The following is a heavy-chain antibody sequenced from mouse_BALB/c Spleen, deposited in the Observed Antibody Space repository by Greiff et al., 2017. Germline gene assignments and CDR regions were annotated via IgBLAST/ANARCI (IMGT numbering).Heavy chain of an antibody. J-gene: IGHJ3*01. V-gene: IGHV5-17*02. CDR1: GFTFSSFG. CDR3: ARAPPYYGNYAWFAY. CDR2: ISSGSSTI. Sequence: EVMLVESGGGLVQPGGSRKLSCAASGFTFSSFGMHWVRQAPEKGLEWVAYISSGSSTIYYADTVKGRFTISRDNPKNTLFLQMTSLRSEDTAMYYCARAPPYYGNYAWFAYWGQGTLVTVSA. D-gene: IGHD2-10*01.